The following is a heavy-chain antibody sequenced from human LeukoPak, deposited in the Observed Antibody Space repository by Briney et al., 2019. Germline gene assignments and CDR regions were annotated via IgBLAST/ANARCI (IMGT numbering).Heavy chain of an antibody. Sequence: GGSLRLSCAASGFTVSSNYMSWVRQAPGKGLEWVSVIYSGGSSYYADSVKGRFTISRDNSKNTLYLQMNNLRAEDTAVYYCARGVFGAYFDLWGQGTLVTVSS. J-gene: IGHJ4*02. V-gene: IGHV3-53*01. CDR1: GFTVSSNY. CDR2: IYSGGSS. CDR3: ARGVFGAYFDL. D-gene: IGHD3-10*01.